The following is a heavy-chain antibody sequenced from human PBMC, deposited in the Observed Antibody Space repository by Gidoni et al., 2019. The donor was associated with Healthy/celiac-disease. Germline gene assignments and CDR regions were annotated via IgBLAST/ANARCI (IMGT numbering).Heavy chain of an antibody. J-gene: IGHJ3*02. D-gene: IGHD1-26*01. V-gene: IGHV3-33*01. CDR2: IWYDGSNK. Sequence: QVQMVESGGGVVQPGRSLGLSCTAASFTFSIYGLHWVGQAPGKGLEWVAVIWYDGSNKDYADSVKFRFTITRDNSKNTLSLQMNRLRAEDTAVYYCARASGSYYEDAFDIWGQGTMVTVSS. CDR1: SFTFSIYG. CDR3: ARASGSYYEDAFDI.